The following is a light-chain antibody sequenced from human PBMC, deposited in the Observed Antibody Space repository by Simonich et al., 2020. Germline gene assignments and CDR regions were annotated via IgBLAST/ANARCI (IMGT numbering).Light chain of an antibody. CDR2: DVS. CDR1: SRDVGGYNY. V-gene: IGLV2-14*01. Sequence: QSALTQPASVSGSPGQSITISCTGTSRDVGGYNYVSWYQQHPGKAPKLMIYDVSKRPSGVSNRFSGSKSGNTASLTISGLQAEDEADYYCRSYTSSSTLVFGGGTKLTVL. CDR3: RSYTSSSTLV. J-gene: IGLJ2*01.